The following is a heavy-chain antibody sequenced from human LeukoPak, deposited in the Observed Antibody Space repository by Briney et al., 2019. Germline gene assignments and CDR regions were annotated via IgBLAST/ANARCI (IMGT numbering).Heavy chain of an antibody. CDR3: ARDLYGSGRFFDY. V-gene: IGHV3-48*03. J-gene: IGHJ4*02. CDR1: GFTFSSYE. D-gene: IGHD3-10*01. CDR2: ISSSGSTI. Sequence: GGALRLSCAAFGFTFSSYEMNGVRQGPGKGLEWVSYISSSGSTIYYADSVKGRFTISRDNVENSLYLQMNSLRAEDTAVYYCARDLYGSGRFFDYWGQGTLVTVSS.